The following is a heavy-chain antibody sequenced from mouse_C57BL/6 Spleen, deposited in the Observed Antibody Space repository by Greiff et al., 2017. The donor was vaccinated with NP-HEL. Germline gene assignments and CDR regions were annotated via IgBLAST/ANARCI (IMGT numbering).Heavy chain of an antibody. Sequence: VQLQQPGAELVKPGASVKLSCKASGYTFPSYWMQWVKQRPGKGLEWVGEIDPSDSYTKYNQKFKGKATLTVDTSSSTAYMQLSSLTSEDSAVYYCARGGAAQATTWFAYWGQGTLVTVSA. D-gene: IGHD3-2*02. CDR2: IDPSDSYT. CDR1: GYTFPSYW. V-gene: IGHV1-50*01. J-gene: IGHJ3*01. CDR3: ARGGAAQATTWFAY.